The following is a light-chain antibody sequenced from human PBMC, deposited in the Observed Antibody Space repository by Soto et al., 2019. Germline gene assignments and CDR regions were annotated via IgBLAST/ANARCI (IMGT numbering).Light chain of an antibody. Sequence: EIVLTPSPGTLSLSPGERATLSCRASQSGSSNYLAWYQQKPGQAPRPLIYGASSMATGIPDRFSGSGAGTDFTLTISRLEPEDFAVYYCQQYGSSPWTFGQGTKVEIK. CDR3: QQYGSSPWT. CDR1: QSGSSNY. V-gene: IGKV3-20*01. CDR2: GAS. J-gene: IGKJ1*01.